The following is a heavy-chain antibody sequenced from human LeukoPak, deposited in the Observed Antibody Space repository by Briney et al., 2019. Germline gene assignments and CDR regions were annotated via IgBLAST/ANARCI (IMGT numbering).Heavy chain of an antibody. D-gene: IGHD3-22*01. V-gene: IGHV3-15*01. CDR3: AKDPNYYDTNAFDT. CDR2: IKNRADGGTT. J-gene: IGHJ3*02. CDR1: GFTFINAW. Sequence: GGSLRLSCAASGFTFINAWMSWVRQSPGKGLEWVARIKNRADGGTTDYAAFVKGRFTISRDDYNSILCLQLNSARADDTAVYYCAKDPNYYDTNAFDTWGQGTMVTVSS.